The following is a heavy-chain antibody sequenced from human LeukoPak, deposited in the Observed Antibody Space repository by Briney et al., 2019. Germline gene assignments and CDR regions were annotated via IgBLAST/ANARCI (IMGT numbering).Heavy chain of an antibody. CDR1: GGSISSYY. J-gene: IGHJ4*02. CDR3: ARVTGYMTEDYFDY. V-gene: IGHV4-59*01. Sequence: PSETLSLTCTVSGGSISSYYWCWIRQPPGKGLEWVGYIYYSGSTNYNPSLKSRVTISVDTSKNQFSLRLSSVTAADTAVYYCARVTGYMTEDYFDYWGQGTLITVSS. D-gene: IGHD6-13*01. CDR2: IYYSGST.